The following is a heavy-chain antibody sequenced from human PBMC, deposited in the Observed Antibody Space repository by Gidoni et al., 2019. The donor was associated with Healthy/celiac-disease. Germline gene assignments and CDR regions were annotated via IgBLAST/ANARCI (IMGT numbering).Heavy chain of an antibody. CDR3: PSHGAFDI. CDR2: IIPIFGTA. CDR1: GGTFSSYD. D-gene: IGHD3-22*01. Sequence: QVQLVQSGAEVKKPGSSVKVSCKAAGGTFSSYDISWVRQAPGQGLEWMGGIIPIFGTANYAQKFQGRVTITADESTSTAYMELSSLRSSFYDSSGYPSHGAFDIWGQGTMVTVSS. V-gene: IGHV1-69*01. J-gene: IGHJ3*02.